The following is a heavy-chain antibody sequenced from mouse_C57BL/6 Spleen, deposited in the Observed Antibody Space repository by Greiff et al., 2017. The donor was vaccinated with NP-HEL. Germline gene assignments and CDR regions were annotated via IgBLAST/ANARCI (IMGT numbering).Heavy chain of an antibody. CDR1: GFSLTSYG. D-gene: IGHD2-4*01. V-gene: IGHV2-2*01. CDR2: IWSGGST. J-gene: IGHJ2*01. Sequence: VQVVESGPGLVQPSQSLSITCTVSGFSLTSYGVHWVRQSPGKGLEWLGVIWSGGSTDYNAAFISRLSISKDNSKSQVFFKMNSLQADDTAIYYCARKSALYDYLLDYWGQGTTLTVSS. CDR3: ARKSALYDYLLDY.